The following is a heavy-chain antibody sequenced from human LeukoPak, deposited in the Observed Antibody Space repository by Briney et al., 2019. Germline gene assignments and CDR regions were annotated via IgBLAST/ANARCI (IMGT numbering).Heavy chain of an antibody. J-gene: IGHJ4*02. Sequence: ASVKVSCKASGYTFTRYDVNWVRQATGQGLEWMGWVNPNSGHTGYAQKFQGRVTLTTNTSVSTAYIELSSLRSEDTAIYYCARGAPGSYCSGGSCPYFDSWGQGTLFSVSS. CDR3: ARGAPGSYCSGGSCPYFDS. V-gene: IGHV1-8*01. CDR2: VNPNSGHT. CDR1: GYTFTRYD. D-gene: IGHD2-15*01.